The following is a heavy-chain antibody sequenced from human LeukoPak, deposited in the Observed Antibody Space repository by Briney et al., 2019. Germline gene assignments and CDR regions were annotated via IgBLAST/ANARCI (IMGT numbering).Heavy chain of an antibody. Sequence: SQTLSLTCTASGGSISSGDYYWSWIRQPPGKGLEWIGYIYHSGSTYYNPSLKSRVTISVDRSKNQFSLKLSSVTATDTAVYYCARARSYCSGGSCYYQGFDYWGQGTLVTVSS. CDR3: ARARSYCSGGSCYYQGFDY. D-gene: IGHD2-15*01. V-gene: IGHV4-30-2*01. CDR2: IYHSGST. CDR1: GGSISSGDYY. J-gene: IGHJ4*02.